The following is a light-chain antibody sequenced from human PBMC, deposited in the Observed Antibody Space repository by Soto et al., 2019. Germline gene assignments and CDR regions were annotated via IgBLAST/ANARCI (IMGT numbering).Light chain of an antibody. CDR1: QSVTTN. J-gene: IGKJ1*01. CDR2: SAS. V-gene: IGKV3-15*01. CDR3: QQYDSWPFT. Sequence: EMVITQSPATLSLSPGERATLSCRSSQSVTTNVAWYQQKPGQSPRLLIYSASTMATGIPVTFSGAGSGTEFSLTISSLQSEDFAVYYCQQYDSWPFTFGHGTKVEIK.